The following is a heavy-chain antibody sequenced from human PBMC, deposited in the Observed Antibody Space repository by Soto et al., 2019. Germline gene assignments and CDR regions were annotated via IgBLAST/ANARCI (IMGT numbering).Heavy chain of an antibody. V-gene: IGHV4-31*03. CDR2: IYYSRST. J-gene: IGHJ5*02. CDR1: GGSISSGGYY. CDR3: ERDGPSWFDP. Sequence: SETLSLTCTVSGGSISSGGYYWSWIRQHPGKGLEWIGYIYYSRSTYYNPSLKSRVTISVDTSKNQFSLKLSSVTAADTAVYYCERDGPSWFDPWGQGTLVTVSS.